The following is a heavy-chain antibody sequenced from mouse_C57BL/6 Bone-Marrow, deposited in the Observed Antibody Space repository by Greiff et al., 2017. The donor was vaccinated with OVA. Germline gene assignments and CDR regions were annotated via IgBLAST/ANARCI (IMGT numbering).Heavy chain of an antibody. CDR2: ISDGGSYT. D-gene: IGHD1-1*01. CDR3: ARKAGSSFDY. CDR1: GFTFSSYA. V-gene: IGHV5-4*03. J-gene: IGHJ3*01. Sequence: EVKLVESGGGLVKPGGSLKLSCAASGFTFSSYAMSWVRQTPEKRLEWVATISDGGSYTYYPDNVKGRFTISRDNAKNNLYLQMSHLKSEDTAMYYCARKAGSSFDYWGQGTLVTVSA.